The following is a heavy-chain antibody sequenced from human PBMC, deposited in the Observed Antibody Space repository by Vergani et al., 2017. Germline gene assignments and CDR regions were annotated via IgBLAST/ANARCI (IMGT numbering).Heavy chain of an antibody. V-gene: IGHV4-34*01. Sequence: QVQLQQWGGGLLKPSETLSLTCVVNGGSFTSYHWTWIRQSPGAGREWVGDIDHTVRPDYNPSLKIRLTMSVDKSRNQFSLTLNSVTGTDTAIYFCARVNTETNGHLYYYYYMDVWGQGTAVTVS. CDR3: ARVNTETNGHLYYYYYMDV. CDR1: GGSFTSYH. J-gene: IGHJ6*03. CDR2: IDHTVRP. D-gene: IGHD4-11*01.